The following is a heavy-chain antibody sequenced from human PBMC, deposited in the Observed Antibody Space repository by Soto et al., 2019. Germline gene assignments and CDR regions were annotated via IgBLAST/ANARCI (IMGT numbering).Heavy chain of an antibody. CDR2: ISGSGGST. CDR3: ARDPDEGSSGWLFDY. CDR1: GFTFSSYA. V-gene: IGHV3-23*01. J-gene: IGHJ4*02. D-gene: IGHD6-19*01. Sequence: EVQLLESGGGLVQPGGSLRLSCAASGFTFSSYAMSWVRQAPGKGLEWVSAISGSGGSTYYADSVKGRFTISRDNSKNTLYLQMNSLRAEDTAVYYCARDPDEGSSGWLFDYWGQGTLVTVSS.